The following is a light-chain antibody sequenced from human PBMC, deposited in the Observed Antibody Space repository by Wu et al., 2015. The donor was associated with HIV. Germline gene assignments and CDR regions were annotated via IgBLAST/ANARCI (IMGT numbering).Light chain of an antibody. V-gene: IGKV3-20*01. CDR1: QSVSSSY. CDR2: GAS. CDR3: HQYSTSPWT. Sequence: EIVLTQSPGTLSLSPGERATLSCRASQSVSSSYLAWYQQKPGQAPRLLIYGASSRATGIPDRFSGSGSGTDFTLTISRLEPEDFAVYYCHQYSTSPWTFGQGTK. J-gene: IGKJ1*01.